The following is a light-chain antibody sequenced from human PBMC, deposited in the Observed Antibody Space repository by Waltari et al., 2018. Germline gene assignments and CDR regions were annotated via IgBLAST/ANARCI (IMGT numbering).Light chain of an antibody. CDR3: YSAADNNLRV. V-gene: IGLV3-27*01. CDR2: KDS. Sequence: SYELTQPSSVSVSPGQTARITCSGDVLAKKYARWFQQKPGQAPVLAIYKDSERPSGIPARFSGSSSGTTVTLTISGAQVEDEADYYCYSAADNNLRVFGGGTKLTVL. J-gene: IGLJ3*02. CDR1: VLAKKY.